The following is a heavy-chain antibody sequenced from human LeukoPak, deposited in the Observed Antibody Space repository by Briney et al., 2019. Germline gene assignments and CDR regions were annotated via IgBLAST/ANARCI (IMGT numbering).Heavy chain of an antibody. CDR3: AREIRSSPKEQAYNWFDP. V-gene: IGHV4-31*03. CDR1: GGSISSGGYY. CDR2: IYYSGST. Sequence: SETLSLTCTVSGGSISSGGYYWSWIRQHPGKGLEWIGYIYYSGSTYYNPSLKSRFTISVDTSKNQFSLKLSSVTAADTAVYYCAREIRSSPKEQAYNWFDPWGQGTLVTVSS. D-gene: IGHD1/OR15-1a*01. J-gene: IGHJ5*02.